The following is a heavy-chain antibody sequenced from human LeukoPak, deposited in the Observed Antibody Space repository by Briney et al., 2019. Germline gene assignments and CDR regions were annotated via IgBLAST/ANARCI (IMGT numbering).Heavy chain of an antibody. CDR1: GFTSSDYT. D-gene: IGHD2-2*01. Sequence: PGGSLRLSCAASGFTSSDYTMNWVRQAPGKGLEWVSGISGRGGTYSADYLKGRFTMSRDNSKNTLYLQMNNLRADDTAEYYCAKGGYCATTSCYFYYMDVWGKGTTVTVSS. CDR2: ISGRGGT. J-gene: IGHJ6*03. CDR3: AKGGYCATTSCYFYYMDV. V-gene: IGHV3-23*01.